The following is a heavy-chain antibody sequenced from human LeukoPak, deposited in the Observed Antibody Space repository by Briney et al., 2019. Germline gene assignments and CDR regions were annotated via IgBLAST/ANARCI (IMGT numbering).Heavy chain of an antibody. D-gene: IGHD6-19*01. CDR2: IYYSGST. Sequence: SETLSLTCSLSGGSISSSSYYWGWIRQPPGKGLEWIANIYYSGSTYYNPSLKSRVTISVDTSKNQFSLRLNSVTAADTSIYYCARIPTNAVPSAHNGFDIWGQGTMLTVSS. J-gene: IGHJ3*02. V-gene: IGHV4-39*01. CDR3: ARIPTNAVPSAHNGFDI. CDR1: GGSISSSSYY.